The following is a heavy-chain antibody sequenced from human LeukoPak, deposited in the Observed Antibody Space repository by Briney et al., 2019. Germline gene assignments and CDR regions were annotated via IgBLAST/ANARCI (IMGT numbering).Heavy chain of an antibody. CDR2: ISAYNGNT. V-gene: IGHV1-18*01. CDR3: ARDWDGYNGPHFFDY. J-gene: IGHJ4*02. D-gene: IGHD5-24*01. Sequence: ASVTVSFTSSAYTFTIYGISWVRQAPGQGHERMGWISAYNGNTNYAQKLQGRVTMTTDTSTSTAYMELRSLRSDDTAVYYCARDWDGYNGPHFFDYWGQGTLVTVSS. CDR1: AYTFTIYG.